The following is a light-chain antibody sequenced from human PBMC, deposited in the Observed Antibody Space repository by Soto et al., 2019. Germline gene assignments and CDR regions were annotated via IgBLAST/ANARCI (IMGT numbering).Light chain of an antibody. J-gene: IGLJ2*01. V-gene: IGLV2-11*01. CDR3: CSEAGSYTLL. Sequence: QSALTQPRSVSGSPGQSVTISCTGTSNDVGYYNYVSWYQQHPGKGPKLLIYDVYKRPSGVPARFSGSKSGNTASLTISGLQAEDEADYHCCSEAGSYTLLFGGGTKLTGL. CDR2: DVY. CDR1: SNDVGYYNY.